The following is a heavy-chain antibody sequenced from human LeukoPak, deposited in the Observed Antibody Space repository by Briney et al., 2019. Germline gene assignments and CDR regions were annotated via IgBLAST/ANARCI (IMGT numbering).Heavy chain of an antibody. V-gene: IGHV3-21*01. CDR3: ARVGTSYYGMGV. CDR1: GFTFSSYS. Sequence: GGSLRLSCAASGFTFSSYSMNWVRQAPGKGLEWVSSISSGSSYIYYADSVKGRFTISRDNAKNSLYLQMNSLRAEDTAVYYCARVGTSYYGMGVWGQGTTVTVSS. D-gene: IGHD2-2*01. J-gene: IGHJ6*02. CDR2: ISSGSSYI.